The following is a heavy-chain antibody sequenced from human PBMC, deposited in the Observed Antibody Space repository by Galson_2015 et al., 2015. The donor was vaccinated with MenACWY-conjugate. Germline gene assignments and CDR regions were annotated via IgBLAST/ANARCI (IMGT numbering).Heavy chain of an antibody. CDR1: GDSVASRSAA. CDR2: TCFRYKWHD. J-gene: IGHJ6*02. D-gene: IGHD5/OR15-5a*01. CDR3: VRGGRPRRGGSTDDVSPMDV. Sequence: CAISGDSVASRSAAWNWIRQSPSRGLEWLGRTCFRYKWHDDYAESVRGRIEIGEETSRNQMSLQLRSVTPEDTAVYYCVRGGRPRRGGSTDDVSPMDVWGQGTTVIVSS. V-gene: IGHV6-1*01.